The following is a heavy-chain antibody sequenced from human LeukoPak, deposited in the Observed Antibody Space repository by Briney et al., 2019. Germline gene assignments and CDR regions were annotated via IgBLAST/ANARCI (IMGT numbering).Heavy chain of an antibody. V-gene: IGHV1-24*01. CDR1: GYTLTELS. D-gene: IGHD6-19*01. J-gene: IGHJ3*02. CDR2: FDPEDGET. CDR3: ATEERGIAVAEGAFDI. Sequence: ASVKVSCKVSGYTLTELSMHWVRQAPGKGLEWMGGFDPEDGETIYAQKFQGRVTMTEDTSTDTAYMELSSLRSEDTAVYYCATEERGIAVAEGAFDIWGQGTMVTVPS.